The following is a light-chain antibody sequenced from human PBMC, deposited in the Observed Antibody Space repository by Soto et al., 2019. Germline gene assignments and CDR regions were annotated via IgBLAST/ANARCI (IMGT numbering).Light chain of an antibody. CDR2: GAS. CDR3: QQHNNWIT. CDR1: QSVSNN. V-gene: IGKV3-15*01. Sequence: IVLTQSPGTLSLSPGERATLSCRASQSVSNNYLAWYQQKPGQAPRLLIYGASTRATGIPARFSGSGSGTEFTLTITSLQSEDSAVYYCQQHNNWITFGQGTRLEIK. J-gene: IGKJ5*01.